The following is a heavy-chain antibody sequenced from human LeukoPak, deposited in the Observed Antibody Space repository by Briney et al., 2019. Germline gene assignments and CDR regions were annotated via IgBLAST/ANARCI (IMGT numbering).Heavy chain of an antibody. CDR2: IYYSGST. Sequence: TPSEILSLTCTVSGGSISSYYWSWIRQPPGKGLEWIGYIYYSGSTNYNPSLKSRVTVSLDRSKNQFSLKLSSVTAADTAVYYCARYGGSGTYFFDFWGQGTLVTVSS. CDR3: ARYGGSGTYFFDF. CDR1: GGSISSYY. V-gene: IGHV4-59*12. D-gene: IGHD3-10*01. J-gene: IGHJ4*02.